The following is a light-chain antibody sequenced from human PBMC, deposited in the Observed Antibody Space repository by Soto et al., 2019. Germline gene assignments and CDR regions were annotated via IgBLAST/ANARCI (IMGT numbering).Light chain of an antibody. Sequence: QSVLTQPRSVSGSPGQSVTISCTGISSDVGNNLVSWYQQHPGKAPKLIIYDVSKRPSGVPDRFSGSKSGNTASLTLSGLQAEDEADYYCCSYGVTYSYVFGTGTKVTVL. V-gene: IGLV2-11*01. CDR2: DVS. CDR1: SSDVGNNL. CDR3: CSYGVTYSYV. J-gene: IGLJ1*01.